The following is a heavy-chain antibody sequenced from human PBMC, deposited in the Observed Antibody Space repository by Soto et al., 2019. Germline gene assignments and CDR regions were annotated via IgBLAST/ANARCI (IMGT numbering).Heavy chain of an antibody. CDR3: ARYCSGGTCYDRIDY. Sequence: ASETLSLTCAVSGGSIDSAGSYWSWIRQIPGRCLEWIGHIYHGGTTDYNPSLKSRITMSVDTSKNQFSLELNSVTAADTAVYYCARYCSGGTCYDRIDYWGQGTLVTVYS. CDR2: IYHGGTT. D-gene: IGHD2-15*01. J-gene: IGHJ4*02. CDR1: GGSIDSAGSY. V-gene: IGHV4-31*11.